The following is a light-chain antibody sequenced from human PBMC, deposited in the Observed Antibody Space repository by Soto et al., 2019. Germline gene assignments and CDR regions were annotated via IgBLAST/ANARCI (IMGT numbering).Light chain of an antibody. V-gene: IGLV2-14*01. CDR1: SNDVGAYNY. CDR2: DVS. CDR3: SSYTTTSTVV. Sequence: QSALTQPASVSGSPGQSIAIYCIGTSNDVGAYNYVSWYQQHPGKAPKLLIYDVSGRPSGVSDRFSGSKSGNSASLTISGLQAEDEAAYYCSSYTTTSTVVFGGGTKVTVL. J-gene: IGLJ2*01.